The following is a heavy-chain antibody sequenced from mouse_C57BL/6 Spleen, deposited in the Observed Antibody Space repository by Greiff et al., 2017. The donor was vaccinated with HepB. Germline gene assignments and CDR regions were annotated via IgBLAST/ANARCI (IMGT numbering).Heavy chain of an antibody. Sequence: QVHVKQSGPELVKPGASVKLSCTASGYTFTSYDINWVKQRPGQGLEWIGWIYPRDGSTKYNEKFKGKVTLTVDTSSRTAYMELNSLTSEDSAVYFCARWRITTVVATDYWGQGTTLTVSS. CDR3: ARWRITTVVATDY. D-gene: IGHD1-1*01. V-gene: IGHV1-85*01. CDR1: GYTFTSYD. CDR2: IYPRDGST. J-gene: IGHJ2*01.